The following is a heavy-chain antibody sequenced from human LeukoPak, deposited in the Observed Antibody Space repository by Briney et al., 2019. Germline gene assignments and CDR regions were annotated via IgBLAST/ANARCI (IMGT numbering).Heavy chain of an antibody. Sequence: GGSLRLSCVVSGISLSNYAMTWVRQAPGKGLEWVSYIREKGGSTTYADSVKGRFTISRDTSLNTLYLQMNNLRAEDTAVYFCAKRGVVIRGILVIGYHQEAYHYDFWGQGVLVTVSS. CDR1: GISLSNYA. D-gene: IGHD3-10*01. V-gene: IGHV3-23*01. CDR2: IREKGGST. J-gene: IGHJ4*02. CDR3: AKRGVVIRGILVIGYHQEAYHYDF.